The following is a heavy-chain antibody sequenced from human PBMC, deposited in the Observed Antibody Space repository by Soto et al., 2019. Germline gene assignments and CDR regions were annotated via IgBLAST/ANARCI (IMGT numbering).Heavy chain of an antibody. J-gene: IGHJ4*02. Sequence: EASVKVSCKASGYTFASYYMHWVRQAPGQGLEWMGIINPSGGSTSYAQKLQGRVTMTRXXXXXXVXMXLXXXXSEXTAVYYCAREVVGDYFRFDYRGQGTLVTVS. D-gene: IGHD4-17*01. V-gene: IGHV1-46*01. CDR2: INPSGGST. CDR1: GYTFASYY. CDR3: AREVVGDYFRFDY.